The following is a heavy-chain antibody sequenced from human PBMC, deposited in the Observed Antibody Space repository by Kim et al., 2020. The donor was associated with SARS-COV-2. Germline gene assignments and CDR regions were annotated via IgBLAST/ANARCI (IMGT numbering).Heavy chain of an antibody. V-gene: IGHV1-69*13. CDR2: IIPIFGTA. D-gene: IGHD2-2*01. Sequence: SVKVSCKASGGTFSSYAISWVRQAPGQGLEWMGGIIPIFGTANYAQKFQGRVTITADESTSTAYMELSSLRSEDTAVYYCASEGYCSSTSCSSLNHYYYYYGMDVWGQGTTVTVSS. CDR1: GGTFSSYA. J-gene: IGHJ6*02. CDR3: ASEGYCSSTSCSSLNHYYYYYGMDV.